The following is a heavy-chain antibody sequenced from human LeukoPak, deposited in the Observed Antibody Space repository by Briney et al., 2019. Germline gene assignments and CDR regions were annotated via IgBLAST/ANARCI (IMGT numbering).Heavy chain of an antibody. D-gene: IGHD6-19*01. CDR1: GFTFSTYA. CDR2: IRPDGDRT. CDR3: AREQSGTRGWYIVGY. J-gene: IGHJ4*02. Sequence: GGSLRLSCAASGFTFSTYAITWVRQGPGKGLEWVSAIRPDGDRTYYTDSVRGRFTISRDNSRDTVYLQVNSLRVEDTAVYYCAREQSGTRGWYIVGYWGQGTLVTVSS. V-gene: IGHV3-23*01.